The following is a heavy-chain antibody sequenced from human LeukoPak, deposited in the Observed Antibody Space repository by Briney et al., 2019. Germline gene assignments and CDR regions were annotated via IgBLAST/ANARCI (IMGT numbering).Heavy chain of an antibody. CDR2: ISGSGGST. D-gene: IGHD6-19*01. V-gene: IGHV3-23*01. Sequence: PGGSLRLSCAGSGFTCSSYAMSWLRQAPGKGLEWVSAISGSGGSTYYADSVKGRFTISRDNSKNTLYLQMNSLRAEDTAVYYCAKDGGSGPLTHFDYWGQGTLVTVSS. J-gene: IGHJ4*02. CDR1: GFTCSSYA. CDR3: AKDGGSGPLTHFDY.